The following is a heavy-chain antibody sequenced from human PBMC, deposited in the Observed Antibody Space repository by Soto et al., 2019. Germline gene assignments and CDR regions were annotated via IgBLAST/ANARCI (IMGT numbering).Heavy chain of an antibody. V-gene: IGHV3-21*01. Sequence: GGSLRLSCAASGFTFSSYAMSWVRQAPGKGLEWVSSISSSSSYIYYADSVKGRFTISRDNAKNSLYLQMNSLRAEDTAVYYCARDREYYDSSGYSPFDYWGQGTLVTVSS. CDR3: ARDREYYDSSGYSPFDY. D-gene: IGHD3-22*01. CDR1: GFTFSSYA. CDR2: ISSSSSYI. J-gene: IGHJ4*02.